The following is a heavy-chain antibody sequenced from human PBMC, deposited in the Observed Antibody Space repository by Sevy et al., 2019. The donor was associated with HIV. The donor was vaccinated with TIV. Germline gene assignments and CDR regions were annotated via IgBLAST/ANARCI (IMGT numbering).Heavy chain of an antibody. J-gene: IGHJ4*02. V-gene: IGHV4-34*01. CDR2: INHSGST. CDR3: ASAKYSSSWHSPYYFDY. Sequence: SETLSLTCAVYGGSFSGYYWSWIRQPPGKGLEWIGEINHSGSTNYNPSLKSRVTISVDTSKNQFSLKLSSVTAADTAVYYCASAKYSSSWHSPYYFDYWGQGTLVTVSS. CDR1: GGSFSGYY. D-gene: IGHD6-13*01.